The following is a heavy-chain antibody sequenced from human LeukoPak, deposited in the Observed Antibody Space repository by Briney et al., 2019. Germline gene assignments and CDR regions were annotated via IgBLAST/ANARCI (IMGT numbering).Heavy chain of an antibody. CDR2: LHHRGST. V-gene: IGHV4-38-2*02. Sequence: SETLSLTCTVSGYSISDGYYWGWIRQPPGKGLEWIGSLHHRGSTYYNPSLKSRVTTSVDTSKNQIFLKLSSVTATDTAVYYCTRDGFLIAGSRFHDWGQGTLVTLTS. J-gene: IGHJ4*02. CDR3: TRDGFLIAGSRFHD. CDR1: GYSISDGYY. D-gene: IGHD6-13*01.